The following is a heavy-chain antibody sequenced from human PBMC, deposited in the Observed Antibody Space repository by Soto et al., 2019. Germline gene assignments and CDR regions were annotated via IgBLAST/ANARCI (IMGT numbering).Heavy chain of an antibody. CDR3: AKVSSSWYAGFFDL. D-gene: IGHD6-13*01. J-gene: IGHJ4*02. V-gene: IGHV3-23*01. CDR2: LSDSGGCI. CDR1: GYTFSSHA. Sequence: EVQLLESGGGLVQPGGSLRLSCTASGYTFSSHAMTWVRQAPGKGLEWVSGLSDSGGCIYYAASLKGRFTICRDNSMNTLYLQMNTLRAEDTAVYYCAKVSSSWYAGFFDLWGQGTLVTVSS.